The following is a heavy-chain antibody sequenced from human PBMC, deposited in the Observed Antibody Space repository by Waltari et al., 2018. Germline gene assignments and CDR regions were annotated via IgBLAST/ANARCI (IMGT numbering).Heavy chain of an antibody. V-gene: IGHV3-48*03. CDR3: AREWAIFGVVSRDGLDV. CDR1: GFTFSGYA. D-gene: IGHD3-3*01. J-gene: IGHJ6*02. Sequence: EVELLESGGGLVQPGGSLRLSCAASGFTFSGYAMSWVRQAPGKGLEWVSYITRGGDRRYYADSVKGRFTISRDNAKKSLYLQMNSLRPEDTAVYFCAREWAIFGVVSRDGLDVWGQGTSVTVS. CDR2: ITRGGDRR.